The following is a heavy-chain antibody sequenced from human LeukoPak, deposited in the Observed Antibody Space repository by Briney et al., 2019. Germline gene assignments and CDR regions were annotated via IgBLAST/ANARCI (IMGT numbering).Heavy chain of an antibody. Sequence: ASVKVSCKVSGYTLTELSMHWVRQAPGKGLEWMGGFDPEDGETIYAQKFQGRVTMTEDTSTDTAYMELSSLRSEDTAVYYCATRDYYDSTSPGTSAFDIWGQGTMVTVSS. CDR2: FDPEDGET. CDR1: GYTLTELS. D-gene: IGHD3-22*01. V-gene: IGHV1-24*01. J-gene: IGHJ3*02. CDR3: ATRDYYDSTSPGTSAFDI.